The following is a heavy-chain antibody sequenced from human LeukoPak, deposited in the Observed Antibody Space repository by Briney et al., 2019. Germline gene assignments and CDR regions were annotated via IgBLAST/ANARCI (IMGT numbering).Heavy chain of an antibody. CDR3: AKCGGYCSGGRCYYRQLDY. CDR1: GFTFSSYG. V-gene: IGHV3-30*02. D-gene: IGHD2-15*01. J-gene: IGHJ4*02. Sequence: PGGSLRLSCAASGFTFSSYGMHWVRQAPGKGLEWVAFIRYDGSNKYYADSVKGRFTISRDNSKNTLYLQMNSLRAEDTAVYYCAKCGGYCSGGRCYYRQLDYWGQGTLVTVSS. CDR2: IRYDGSNK.